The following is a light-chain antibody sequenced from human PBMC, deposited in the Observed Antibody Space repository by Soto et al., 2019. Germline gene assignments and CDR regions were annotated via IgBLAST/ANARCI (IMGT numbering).Light chain of an antibody. J-gene: IGKJ4*01. CDR3: QQRDSWPLT. CDR1: QSVSSNY. Sequence: EIVLTQSPGTLSLSPGERATLSCRASQSVSSNYITWYQQKPGQAPRRLIFGASSRATGIPDRFSGSGSGTDFTLTISRLEPEDFAVYYCQQRDSWPLTFGGGTKV. CDR2: GAS. V-gene: IGKV3-20*01.